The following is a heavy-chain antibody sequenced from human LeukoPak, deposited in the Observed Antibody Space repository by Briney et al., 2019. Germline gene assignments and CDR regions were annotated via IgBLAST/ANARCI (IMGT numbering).Heavy chain of an antibody. CDR3: ARDVRYYDILTGYYNWFDP. D-gene: IGHD3-9*01. CDR2: LFYSGST. V-gene: IGHV4-39*02. Sequence: SETLSLTCTVSGGSISSSNSYWGWIRQPPGKGLEWIGTLFYSGSTYYNPSLKSRITISVDTSKSQFSLRLSSVTAADTALYYCARDVRYYDILTGYYNWFDPWGQGTLVTVSS. J-gene: IGHJ5*02. CDR1: GGSISSSNSY.